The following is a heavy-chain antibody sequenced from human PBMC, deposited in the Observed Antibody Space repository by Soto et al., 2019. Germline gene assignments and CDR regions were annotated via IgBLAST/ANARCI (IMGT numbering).Heavy chain of an antibody. D-gene: IGHD5-18*01. Sequence: PGGSLRLSCAASGFTFSSYAMSWVRQAPGKGLEWVSAISGSGGSTYYADSVKGRFTVSRDNSKNTLELHMNNLRAEDTAVYYCARYTYTSRYSYYGMDVWGQGTTVTVSS. J-gene: IGHJ6*02. CDR2: ISGSGGST. CDR3: ARYTYTSRYSYYGMDV. V-gene: IGHV3-23*01. CDR1: GFTFSSYA.